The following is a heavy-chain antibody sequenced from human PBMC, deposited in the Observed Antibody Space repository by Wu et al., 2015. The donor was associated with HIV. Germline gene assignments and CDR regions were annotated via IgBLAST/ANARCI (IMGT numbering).Heavy chain of an antibody. Sequence: QVQLVQSGAEVKKPGASVKVSCKASGYTFTGYYMHWLRQAPGQGLEWMGWINPNSGGTNFAQKFQDRVTLTRDTSISTAYMEMSGLRSDDTAVYFCTRSTFAGGSDTWYSFDKWGQGTLVSVSS. CDR3: TRSTFAGGSDTWYSFDK. CDR1: GYTFTGYY. J-gene: IGHJ4*02. V-gene: IGHV1-2*02. CDR2: INPNSGGT. D-gene: IGHD6-13*01.